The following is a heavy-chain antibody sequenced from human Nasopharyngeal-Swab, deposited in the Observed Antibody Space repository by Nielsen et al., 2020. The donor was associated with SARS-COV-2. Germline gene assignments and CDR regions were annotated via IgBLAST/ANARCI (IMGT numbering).Heavy chain of an antibody. CDR3: AKAFQEPPLRYFDI. CDR2: ISYDGSNK. J-gene: IGHJ4*02. CDR1: GFTFSSYG. V-gene: IGHV3-30*18. Sequence: GASLKISCAASGFTFSSYGMHWVRQAPGKGLEWVAVISYDGSNKYYADSVKGRFTVSRDNSKNTLYLQMNSLRAEDTAVYYCAKAFQEPPLRYFDIWGQGTLVTVSS. D-gene: IGHD3-9*01.